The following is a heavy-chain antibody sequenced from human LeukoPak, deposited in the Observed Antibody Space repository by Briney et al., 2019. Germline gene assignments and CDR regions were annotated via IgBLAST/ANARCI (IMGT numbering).Heavy chain of an antibody. CDR3: ARDRGGSYFAGDAFDI. J-gene: IGHJ3*02. Sequence: GGSLRLSCAASGFTFSSYSMNWVRQAPGKGLEWVSSINSSSSYIYYADSVKGRFTISRDNAKNSLYLQMNSLRAEDTAVYYRARDRGGSYFAGDAFDIWGQGTMVTVSS. CDR1: GFTFSSYS. CDR2: INSSSSYI. D-gene: IGHD1-26*01. V-gene: IGHV3-21*01.